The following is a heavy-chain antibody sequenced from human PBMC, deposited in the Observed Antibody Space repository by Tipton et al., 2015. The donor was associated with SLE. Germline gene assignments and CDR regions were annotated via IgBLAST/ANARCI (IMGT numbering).Heavy chain of an antibody. D-gene: IGHD3-22*01. CDR3: ASDGDDSSGAFDI. J-gene: IGHJ3*02. V-gene: IGHV4-59*01. CDR1: DDSISSYY. Sequence: TLSLTCTVSDDSISSYYWSWIRQPPGKGLEWIGYIYYSGSTYYNPSLKSRVTISVDMSKNQFSLKLSSVTAADTAVYYCASDGDDSSGAFDIWGQGTMVTVSS. CDR2: IYYSGST.